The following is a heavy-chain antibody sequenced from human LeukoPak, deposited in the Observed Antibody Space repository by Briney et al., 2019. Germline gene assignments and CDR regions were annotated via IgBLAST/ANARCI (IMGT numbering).Heavy chain of an antibody. CDR3: ARHEGYSSSWYGYWFDP. V-gene: IGHV4-59*01. J-gene: IGHJ5*02. CDR1: GGSISSYY. CDR2: IYYSGST. D-gene: IGHD6-13*01. Sequence: SETLSLTCTVSGGSISSYYWSWIRQPPGKGLEWIGYIYYSGSTNYNPSLKSRVTISVDTSKNQFSLKLSSVTAADTAVYYCARHEGYSSSWYGYWFDPWGQGTLVTVSS.